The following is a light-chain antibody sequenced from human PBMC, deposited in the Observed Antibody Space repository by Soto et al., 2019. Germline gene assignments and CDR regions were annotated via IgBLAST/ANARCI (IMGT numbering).Light chain of an antibody. CDR2: GAS. J-gene: IGKJ5*01. Sequence: EIVMTQSPATLSVSPGERVTLSCRASQSFSSNLAWYQHKPGQAPRLLIYGASTTATDVPPGFSGSGSGTEFTLTISNLQSEDFAVYYCQQYNDWPRTFGQGTRLEIK. CDR3: QQYNDWPRT. CDR1: QSFSSN. V-gene: IGKV3-15*01.